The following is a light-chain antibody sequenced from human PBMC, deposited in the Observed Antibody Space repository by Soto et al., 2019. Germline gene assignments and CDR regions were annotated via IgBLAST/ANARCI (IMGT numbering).Light chain of an antibody. CDR3: QQYNNWPS. CDR2: DIS. CDR1: QTVSRN. J-gene: IGKJ5*01. Sequence: EVVMTQSPATLSVSPGARATLSCRASQTVSRNLAWYQQRPGQAPRLLIYDISNRATGVPARFSCSGSETECTLTIRSLQSEDFAVYFGQQYNNWPSFGQGTRLEIK. V-gene: IGKV3-15*01.